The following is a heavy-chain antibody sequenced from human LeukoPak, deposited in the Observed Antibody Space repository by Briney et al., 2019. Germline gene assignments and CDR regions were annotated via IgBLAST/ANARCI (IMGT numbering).Heavy chain of an antibody. Sequence: GGSLRLSCAASGFTFSNYWMSWVRQAPGKGLEWVANIKQDGSEKFHVDSVKGRFTISRDNAKNSLYLQMNSLRAEDTAVYYCAKDQDVAAAGTWGSIDYWGQGTLVTVSS. D-gene: IGHD6-13*01. CDR2: IKQDGSEK. CDR3: AKDQDVAAAGTWGSIDY. V-gene: IGHV3-7*01. CDR1: GFTFSNYW. J-gene: IGHJ4*02.